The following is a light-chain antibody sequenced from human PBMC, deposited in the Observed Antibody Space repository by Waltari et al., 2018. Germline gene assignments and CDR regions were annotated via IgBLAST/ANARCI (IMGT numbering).Light chain of an antibody. CDR2: GKN. Sequence: SSELTQDPAVSVALGLTVRITCQGDSLRIYYVSWFLQKPGQAPALVIYGKNSRPSGIPDRFSAYSSGSTASLTIIGAQAEDGGDYYCHSRDISGDVLIGGGTKLTVV. CDR1: SLRIYY. CDR3: HSRDISGDVL. V-gene: IGLV3-19*01. J-gene: IGLJ2*01.